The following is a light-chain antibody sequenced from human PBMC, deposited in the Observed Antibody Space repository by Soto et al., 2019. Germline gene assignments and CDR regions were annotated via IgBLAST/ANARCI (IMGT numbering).Light chain of an antibody. CDR2: DAS. J-gene: IGKJ4*01. V-gene: IGKV3-20*01. CDR1: QSVSTY. Sequence: EIVLTQSPGTLSLSPGERATLSCRASQSVSTYLAWCQQKPGQAPRLLIYDASNRATGIPARFSGSGSGTDFTLTISRLEPEDFAMYYCQQYGYLVTFGGGTKVDIK. CDR3: QQYGYLVT.